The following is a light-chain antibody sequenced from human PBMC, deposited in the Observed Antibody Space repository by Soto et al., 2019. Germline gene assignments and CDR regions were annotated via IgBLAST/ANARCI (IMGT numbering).Light chain of an antibody. Sequence: DIQMTQSPSSLSASVGDRVTITCWASQSVNTYLNWYQQKPGTAPKLLIYTASSLQSGVPSRFSGSGSGTDFTLTISSLQPEDFATYYCQQSYSTPRTFGQGTKVDIK. V-gene: IGKV1-39*01. J-gene: IGKJ1*01. CDR1: QSVNTY. CDR3: QQSYSTPRT. CDR2: TAS.